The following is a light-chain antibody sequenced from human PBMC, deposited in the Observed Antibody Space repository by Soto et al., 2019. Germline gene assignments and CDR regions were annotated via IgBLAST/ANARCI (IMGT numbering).Light chain of an antibody. CDR3: QQSYSTPLT. J-gene: IGKJ4*01. Sequence: DIQMTQSPSTLSGSVGDRVTITCRASQTISSWLAWYQQKPGKAPKLLIYKASTLKSGVPSRFGGSGSGTDFTLTISSLQPEDFATYYCQQSYSTPLTFGGGTTVDIK. CDR1: QTISSW. V-gene: IGKV1-5*03. CDR2: KAS.